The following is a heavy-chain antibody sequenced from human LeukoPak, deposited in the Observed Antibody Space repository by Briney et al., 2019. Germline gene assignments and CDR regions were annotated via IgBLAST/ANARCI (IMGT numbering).Heavy chain of an antibody. J-gene: IGHJ3*02. CDR2: IYYSGST. CDR3: ARGVLLWFGEHDAFDI. CDR1: GGSISSYY. Sequence: SETLSLTCTVSGGSISSYYWSWIRQPPGKGLEWIGYIYYSGSTNYNPSLKSRVTISVDTSKNQFSLKLSSVTAADTAVYYCARGVLLWFGEHDAFDIWGQGTMVTVS. V-gene: IGHV4-59*08. D-gene: IGHD3-10*01.